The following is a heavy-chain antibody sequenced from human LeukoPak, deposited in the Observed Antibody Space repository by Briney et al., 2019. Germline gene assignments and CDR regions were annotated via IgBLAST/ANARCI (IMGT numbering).Heavy chain of an antibody. V-gene: IGHV3-7*04. Sequence: GGSLRLSCAASGFTFSSYWMSWARQAPGKGLEWVANIKHDGSDKYYVDSVKGRFTISRDNAENSLYLQMNSLRAEDTAMYYCARSQSLGYWGQGTLVTVSS. J-gene: IGHJ4*02. CDR2: IKHDGSDK. CDR3: ARSQSLGY. CDR1: GFTFSSYW.